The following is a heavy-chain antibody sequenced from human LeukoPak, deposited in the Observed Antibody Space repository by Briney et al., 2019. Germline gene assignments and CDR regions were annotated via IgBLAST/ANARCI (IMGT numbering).Heavy chain of an antibody. CDR2: IYTSGST. Sequence: SETLSHTCTVSGGSISSYYWSWIRQPAGKGLEWIGRIYTSGSTNYNPSLKSRVTMSVDTSKNQFSLKLSSVTAADTAVYYCARDFKDWDSSSWLDYWGQGTLVTVSS. CDR1: GGSISSYY. D-gene: IGHD6-13*01. V-gene: IGHV4-4*07. CDR3: ARDFKDWDSSSWLDY. J-gene: IGHJ4*02.